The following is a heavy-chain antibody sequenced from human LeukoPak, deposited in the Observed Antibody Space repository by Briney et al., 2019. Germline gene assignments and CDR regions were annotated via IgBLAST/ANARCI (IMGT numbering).Heavy chain of an antibody. CDR3: ARALGLQGASMDV. V-gene: IGHV4-30-4*08. Sequence: NPSETLSLTCTVSGGSISSGDYYLSWIRQPPGKGLEWIGYIYYSGSTYYNPSLKSRVTISVDTSKNQFSLKLSSVTAADTAVYYCARALGLQGASMDVWGKGTTVTVSS. CDR1: GGSISSGDYY. J-gene: IGHJ6*03. D-gene: IGHD3-16*01. CDR2: IYYSGST.